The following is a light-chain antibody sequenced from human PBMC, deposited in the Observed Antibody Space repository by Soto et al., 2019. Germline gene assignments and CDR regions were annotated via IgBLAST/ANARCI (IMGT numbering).Light chain of an antibody. CDR1: QGIRND. J-gene: IGKJ5*01. V-gene: IGKV1-39*01. Sequence: DIQMTQSPSSLSASGGDRVTITCRASQGIRNDLGWYQQKPGKAPNLLVYAASSLQSGVPSRFTGSGSGTDFTLTISSLQPEDFATYFCQQSYTTPITFGQGTRLEIK. CDR2: AAS. CDR3: QQSYTTPIT.